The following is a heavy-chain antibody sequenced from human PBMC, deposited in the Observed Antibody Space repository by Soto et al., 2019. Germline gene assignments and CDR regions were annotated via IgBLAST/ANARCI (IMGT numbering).Heavy chain of an antibody. V-gene: IGHV4-30-2*01. J-gene: IGHJ4*02. CDR3: AAGGGLPRYY. Sequence: SETLSLTCAVSGCSISSGGYSLSWIRQPPGKGLEWIGYIYHRGSTYYNPSLKSRVTISVDRSKNQFSLKLSSVTAADTAVYYCAAGGGLPRYYWGQGTLVTVSS. CDR1: GCSISSGGYS. CDR2: IYHRGST. D-gene: IGHD5-12*01.